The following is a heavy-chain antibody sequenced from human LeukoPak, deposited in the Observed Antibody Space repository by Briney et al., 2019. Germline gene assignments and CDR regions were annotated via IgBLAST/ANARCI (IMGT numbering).Heavy chain of an antibody. CDR2: IYHSGST. CDR1: GGSISSSNW. V-gene: IGHV4-4*02. D-gene: IGHD3-10*01. CDR3: ARDDGYYGSGNFDY. J-gene: IGHJ4*02. Sequence: SETLSLTCAVSGGSISSSNWWSWVRQPPGKGLEWIGEIYHSGSTNYNPSLKSRVTISVDKSKNQFSLKLSSVTAADTAVYYCARDDGYYGSGNFDYWGQGTLVTVSS.